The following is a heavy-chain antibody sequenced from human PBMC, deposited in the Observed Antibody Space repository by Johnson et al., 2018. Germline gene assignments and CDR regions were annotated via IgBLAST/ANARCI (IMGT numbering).Heavy chain of an antibody. Sequence: VQLVESGGGLVKPGGSLRLSCAASGFTFSSYSMNWVRQAPGKGLQWVSAITISGDNIYYADSVKGRFTISRDNSKNSLYLQMNSLKVEDTAVYYCVRDIGRSGSYTLHFQHWGQGTLVTVSA. CDR2: ITISGDNI. CDR3: VRDIGRSGSYTLHFQH. D-gene: IGHD3-3*01. CDR1: GFTFSSYS. V-gene: IGHV3-21*01. J-gene: IGHJ1*01.